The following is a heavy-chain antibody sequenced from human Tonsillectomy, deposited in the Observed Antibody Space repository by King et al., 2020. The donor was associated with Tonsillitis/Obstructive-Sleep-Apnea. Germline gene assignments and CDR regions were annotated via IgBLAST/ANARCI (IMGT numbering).Heavy chain of an antibody. D-gene: IGHD1-7*01. Sequence: VQLVESGGGVVQPGRSLRLSCAASGFTFSRYGMHWVRQAPGKGLEWVAIIWYDGNKKYYADSVKGRFTISRDSSKNTLYLQMNSLRGEDTAVYYCARGRIGTTLNYYYDMDVWGQGTTVTVSS. J-gene: IGHJ6*02. CDR3: ARGRIGTTLNYYYDMDV. CDR2: IWYDGNKK. V-gene: IGHV3-33*01. CDR1: GFTFSRYG.